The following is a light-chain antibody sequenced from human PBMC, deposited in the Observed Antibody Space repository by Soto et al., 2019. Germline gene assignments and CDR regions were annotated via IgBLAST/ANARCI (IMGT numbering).Light chain of an antibody. J-gene: IGKJ3*01. CDR2: DTS. Sequence: EVVMTQSPATLSVSPGEGVTLSCRANQGIGDTLAWYQHKPGQTPRLLIYDTSTRATGVPARFSGSRSGPEFTLTINSLQSEDFAVYYCQHYGRSPGLFTFGPGTKVDIK. CDR1: QGIGDT. CDR3: QHYGRSPGLFT. V-gene: IGKV3-15*01.